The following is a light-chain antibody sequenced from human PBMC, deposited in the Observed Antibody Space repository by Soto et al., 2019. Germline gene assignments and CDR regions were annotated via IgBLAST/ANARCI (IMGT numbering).Light chain of an antibody. V-gene: IGLV2-23*02. Sequence: QSVLTQPASVSGSPGQSITFSCTGSSSDVGTYNLVSWYQHHPGKAPKLLIYEVTERPSGVSNRFSGSKSGNTASLTISVLQAEDDADYYCCSYSGRSTFVLFGGGPKVTVL. CDR3: CSYSGRSTFVL. J-gene: IGLJ2*01. CDR1: SSDVGTYNL. CDR2: EVT.